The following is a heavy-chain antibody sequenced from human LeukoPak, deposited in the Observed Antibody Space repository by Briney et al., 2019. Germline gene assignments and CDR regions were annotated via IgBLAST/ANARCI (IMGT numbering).Heavy chain of an antibody. CDR1: GFTFSSYG. Sequence: GGSLRLSCAASGFTFSSYGMHWVRQAPGKGLEWVAVISYDGSNKYYADSVKGRFTISRDNSKNTLYLQMNSLRAEDTAIYYCARDPRTVRIWGQGTLVTVSS. D-gene: IGHD1-1*01. CDR2: ISYDGSNK. V-gene: IGHV3-30*03. CDR3: ARDPRTVRI. J-gene: IGHJ4*02.